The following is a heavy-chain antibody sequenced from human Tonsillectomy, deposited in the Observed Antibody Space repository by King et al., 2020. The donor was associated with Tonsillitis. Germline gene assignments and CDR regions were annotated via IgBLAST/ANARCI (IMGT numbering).Heavy chain of an antibody. CDR2: ISYYESNN. CDR1: GFTFSSYA. CDR3: ARDATHCRSSTCYLDY. Sequence: VQLVESGGGVVQPGGSLRLSCAASGFTFSSYAMHWVRQAPGKGLEWVAVISYYESNNYYADSVKGRFTISRDNSKNTLYLQMNSLRTEDTAVYYCARDATHCRSSTCYLDYWGQGTLVTVSS. J-gene: IGHJ4*02. V-gene: IGHV3-30*04. D-gene: IGHD2-2*01.